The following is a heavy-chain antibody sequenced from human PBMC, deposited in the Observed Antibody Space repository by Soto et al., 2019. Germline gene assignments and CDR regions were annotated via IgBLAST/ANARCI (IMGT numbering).Heavy chain of an antibody. CDR2: IRSRPNSYAT. CDR3: TRRVGATRNAFDI. D-gene: IGHD1-26*01. CDR1: GFTFSGSA. J-gene: IGHJ3*02. V-gene: IGHV3-73*01. Sequence: EVQLVESGGGLVQPGGSLKVSCAASGFTFSGSAIHWVRQASGKGLEWVGRIRSRPNSYATAYAASVKGRFTISRDDAKTTAYLQTNSLKTGDTALDYWTRRVGATRNAFDIWGQGTMVTVSS.